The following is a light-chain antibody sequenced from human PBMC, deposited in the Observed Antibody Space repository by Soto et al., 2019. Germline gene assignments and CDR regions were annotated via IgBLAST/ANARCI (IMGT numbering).Light chain of an antibody. CDR1: SGHSSYA. CDR2: LNSDGSH. Sequence: QLVLTQSPSASASLGASVKLTCTLSSGHSSYAIAWHQQQPEKGPRYLMKLNSDGSHSKGDGIPDRFSGSSSGAERYLTISTHQSEDEAEYYCQPGRTGIHGVFGGGTKLTVL. CDR3: QPGRTGIHGV. J-gene: IGLJ2*01. V-gene: IGLV4-69*01.